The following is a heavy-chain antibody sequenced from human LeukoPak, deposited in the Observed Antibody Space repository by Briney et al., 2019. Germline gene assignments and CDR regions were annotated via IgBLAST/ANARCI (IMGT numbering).Heavy chain of an antibody. CDR3: ARGGRVNYYYYMDV. J-gene: IGHJ6*03. Sequence: SETLSLTCAVYGGSFSGYYWSWIRQPPGKGLEWIGEINHSGSANYNPSLKSRVTISVDTSKNQFSLKLSSVTAADTAVYYCARGGRVNYYYYMDVWGKGTTVTVSS. CDR1: GGSFSGYY. CDR2: INHSGSA. D-gene: IGHD3-10*01. V-gene: IGHV4-34*01.